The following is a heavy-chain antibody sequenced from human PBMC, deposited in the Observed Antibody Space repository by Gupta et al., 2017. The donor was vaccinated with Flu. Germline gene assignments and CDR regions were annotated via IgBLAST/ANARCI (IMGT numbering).Heavy chain of an antibody. Sequence: EVQLVESGGGLVKPGGSLRLSCAASGFTFSSYSMNWVRQAPGKGLEWVSSISSSSSYIYYADSVKGRFTISRDNAKNSLYLQMNSLRAEDTAVYYCAREDTAMVSDAFDIWGQGTMVTVSS. CDR2: ISSSSSYI. CDR1: GFTFSSYS. D-gene: IGHD5-18*01. V-gene: IGHV3-21*01. J-gene: IGHJ3*02. CDR3: AREDTAMVSDAFDI.